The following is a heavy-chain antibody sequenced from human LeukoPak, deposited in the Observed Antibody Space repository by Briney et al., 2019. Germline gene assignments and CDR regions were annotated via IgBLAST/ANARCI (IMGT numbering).Heavy chain of an antibody. V-gene: IGHV3-49*04. J-gene: IGHJ4*02. CDR1: GFTFGDYA. CDR3: TRDLGYCSSTSCQG. CDR2: IRSKAYGGTT. D-gene: IGHD2-2*01. Sequence: GSLRLSCTASGFTFGDYAMSWVRQAPGKGLGWVGFIRSKAYGGTTEYAASVKGRFTISRDDSKSIAYLQMNSLKTEDTAVYYCTRDLGYCSSTSCQGWGQGTLVTVSS.